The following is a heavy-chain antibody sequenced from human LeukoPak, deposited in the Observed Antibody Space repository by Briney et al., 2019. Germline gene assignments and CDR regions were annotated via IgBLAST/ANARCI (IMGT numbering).Heavy chain of an antibody. J-gene: IGHJ4*02. Sequence: PSETLSLTCTVSDYSISTGHYWGWIRQPPGKGLEWIGSVSRSGSTYYNPSLKSRVTISMDRSKSQFSLKLTSVTAADTAVYYCARDSLHYDYWSGYYSPFDYWGQGTLVTVSS. D-gene: IGHD3-3*01. CDR2: VSRSGST. CDR1: DYSISTGHY. CDR3: ARDSLHYDYWSGYYSPFDY. V-gene: IGHV4-38-2*02.